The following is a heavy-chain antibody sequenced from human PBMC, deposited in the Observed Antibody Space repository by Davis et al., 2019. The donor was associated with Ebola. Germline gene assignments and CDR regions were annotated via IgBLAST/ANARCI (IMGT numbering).Heavy chain of an antibody. Sequence: SETLSLTCSVSGGSISRYYWSWIRQSPGKLLEWIGYIHYSGRTNYNPSLKRRVTISVDTSKNQLSLKLRSVTDADTAVYYCARHECGGDCYHDVFDIWGQGTMATVSS. CDR3: ARHECGGDCYHDVFDI. CDR1: GGSISRYY. V-gene: IGHV4-59*08. J-gene: IGHJ3*02. CDR2: IHYSGRT. D-gene: IGHD2-21*02.